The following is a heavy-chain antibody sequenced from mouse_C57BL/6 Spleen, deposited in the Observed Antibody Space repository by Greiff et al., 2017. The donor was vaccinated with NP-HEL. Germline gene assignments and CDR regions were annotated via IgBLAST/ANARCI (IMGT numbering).Heavy chain of an antibody. CDR2: INYDGSST. V-gene: IGHV5-16*01. CDR3: ARGGLSAYYYGSSPYYYAMDY. J-gene: IGHJ4*01. Sequence: EVHLVESEGGLVQPGSSMKLSCTASGFTFSDYYMAWVRQVPEKGLEWVANINYDGSSTYYLDSLKSRFIISRDNAKNILYLQMSSLKSEDTATYYCARGGLSAYYYGSSPYYYAMDYWGQGTSVTVSA. CDR1: GFTFSDYY. D-gene: IGHD1-1*01.